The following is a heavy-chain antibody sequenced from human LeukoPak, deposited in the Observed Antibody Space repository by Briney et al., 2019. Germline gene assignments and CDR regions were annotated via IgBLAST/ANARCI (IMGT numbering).Heavy chain of an antibody. CDR3: ARDGLGTDMVPKPSDAFDI. Sequence: GRSLRLSCAASGFTFSSYAMLWVRQAPGKGLEWVAVISYDGSNKYYADSVKGRFTISRDSSKNALYLQMNSLRAEDTAVYYCARDGLGTDMVPKPSDAFDIWGQGTMVTVSS. D-gene: IGHD4/OR15-4a*01. CDR2: ISYDGSNK. J-gene: IGHJ3*02. CDR1: GFTFSSYA. V-gene: IGHV3-30-3*01.